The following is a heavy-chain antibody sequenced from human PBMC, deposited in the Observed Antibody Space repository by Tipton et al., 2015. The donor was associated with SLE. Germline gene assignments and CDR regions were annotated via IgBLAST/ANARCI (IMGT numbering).Heavy chain of an antibody. CDR1: GGSISSYY. V-gene: IGHV4-4*09. D-gene: IGHD2-21*01. Sequence: TLSLTCTVSGGSISSYYWNWIRQPPGKGLEWIGYIYTSGTTKYNPPLKSRVTISVDTSKNQFSLNLNSVTAADTAVYYCARPAYCGGDCFWYFELWGRGTLVTVSS. CDR2: IYTSGTT. CDR3: ARPAYCGGDCFWYFEL. J-gene: IGHJ2*01.